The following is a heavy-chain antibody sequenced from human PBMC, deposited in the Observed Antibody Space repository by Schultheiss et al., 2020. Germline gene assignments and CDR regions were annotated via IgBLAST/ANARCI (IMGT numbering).Heavy chain of an antibody. Sequence: GGSLRLSCTASGFTFGDYAMSWFRQAPGKGLEWVAFIRSKAFGGTTEIAASVKGRFTISRDDSKNIVYLQLNNLKTEDTAMYYCSRDTFPLSFNYYFDYWGKGNLVTVSS. D-gene: IGHD3-16*01. CDR1: GFTFGDYA. CDR2: IRSKAFGGTT. J-gene: IGHJ4*02. CDR3: SRDTFPLSFNYYFDY. V-gene: IGHV3-49*03.